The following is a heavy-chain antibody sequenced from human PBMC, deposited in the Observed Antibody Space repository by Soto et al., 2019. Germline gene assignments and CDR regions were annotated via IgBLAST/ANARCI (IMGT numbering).Heavy chain of an antibody. V-gene: IGHV3-23*01. Sequence: GGSLRLSCAASGFTFSSYAMSWVRQAPGKGLEWVSAISGSGGSTYYADSVKGRFTISRDNSKNTLYLQMNSLRAEDTAVYYCAKGHDVLRFLEWLSQRDYYGMDVWGQGTTVTVSS. CDR2: ISGSGGST. CDR1: GFTFSSYA. D-gene: IGHD3-3*01. CDR3: AKGHDVLRFLEWLSQRDYYGMDV. J-gene: IGHJ6*02.